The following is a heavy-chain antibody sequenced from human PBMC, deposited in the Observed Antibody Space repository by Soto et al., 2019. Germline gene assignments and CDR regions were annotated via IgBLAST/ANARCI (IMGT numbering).Heavy chain of an antibody. V-gene: IGHV3-30*18. J-gene: IGHJ4*02. CDR3: AKDPQPDPRIQLWLPPTDY. CDR1: GFTFSSYG. Sequence: QVQLVESGGGVVQPGRSLRLSCAASGFTFSSYGMHWVRQAPGKGLEWVAVISYDGSNKYYADSVKGRFTISRDNSKNTLYLPMIRLRAEETAVYYCAKDPQPDPRIQLWLPPTDYWGQGTLVTVSS. D-gene: IGHD5-18*01. CDR2: ISYDGSNK.